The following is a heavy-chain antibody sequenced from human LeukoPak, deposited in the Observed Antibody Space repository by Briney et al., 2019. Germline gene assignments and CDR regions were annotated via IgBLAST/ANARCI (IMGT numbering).Heavy chain of an antibody. CDR1: GYSFTSCW. CDR2: IYPGDSDT. D-gene: IGHD6-19*01. J-gene: IGHJ3*02. Sequence: GESLKISCKGSGYSFTSCWIGWVRQMPGKGLEWMGIIYPGDSDTRYSPSFQGQVTISADKSISTAYLQWSSLKASDTAMYYCARLEIAVAGTNAFDIWGQGTMVTVSS. CDR3: ARLEIAVAGTNAFDI. V-gene: IGHV5-51*01.